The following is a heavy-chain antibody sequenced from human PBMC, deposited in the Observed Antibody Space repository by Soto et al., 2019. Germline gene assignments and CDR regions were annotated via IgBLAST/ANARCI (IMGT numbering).Heavy chain of an antibody. CDR2: IDNSGST. V-gene: IGHV4-4*07. CDR1: GGSISNYF. Sequence: SETLSLTCTFSGGSISNYFCTWIRQPAGKGLDWIGRIDNSGSTNYNPSLKSRITMSADTSRNQFSLKLNSVTAADTAVYYCARGGQDFWSGPFDYWGQGALVTVS. J-gene: IGHJ4*02. D-gene: IGHD3-3*01. CDR3: ARGGQDFWSGPFDY.